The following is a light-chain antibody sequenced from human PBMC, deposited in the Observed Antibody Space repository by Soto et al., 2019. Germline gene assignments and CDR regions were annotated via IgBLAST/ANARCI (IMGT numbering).Light chain of an antibody. CDR3: SSYTSINTHV. CDR1: SSYVGGYNF. V-gene: IGLV2-14*01. J-gene: IGLJ1*01. CDR2: DVS. Sequence: QSVLTQPASVSGSPGQSITISCTGTSSYVGGYNFVSWYQQHPGKAPKLIISDVSNRPSGVSTRFSGSKSGNTASLTISGLQAEDEADYYCSSYTSINTHVFGTGTKVTV.